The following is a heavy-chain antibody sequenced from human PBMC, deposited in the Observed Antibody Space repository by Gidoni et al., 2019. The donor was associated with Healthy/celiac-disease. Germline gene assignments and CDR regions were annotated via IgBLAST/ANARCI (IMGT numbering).Heavy chain of an antibody. CDR1: GYTFTSYA. V-gene: IGHV1-3*01. D-gene: IGHD2-15*01. J-gene: IGHJ4*02. CDR3: ARAVGYCSGGSCPLDY. Sequence: LVQSGAEVKKPGASVKVSCKASGYTFTSYAMHWVRQAPGQRLEWMGWINAGNGNTKYSQKFQGRVTITRDTSASTAYMELSSLRSEDTAVYYCARAVGYCSGGSCPLDYWGQGTLVTVSS. CDR2: INAGNGNT.